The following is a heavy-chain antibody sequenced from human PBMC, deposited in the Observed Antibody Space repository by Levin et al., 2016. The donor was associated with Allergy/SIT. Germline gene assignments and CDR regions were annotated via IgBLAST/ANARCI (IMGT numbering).Heavy chain of an antibody. CDR1: GFTFSSYW. CDR3: ARDHYGVNSLDY. CDR2: ISDAGRRR. J-gene: IGHJ4*02. Sequence: GESLKISCAASGFTFSSYWLHWVRQVPGKGLVWVSRISDAGRRRTYADYADSVKGRFTISRDNAKSTLYLQMNSLRAEDTAVYYCARDHYGVNSLDYWGQGTLVTVSS. D-gene: IGHD4-23*01. V-gene: IGHV3-74*01.